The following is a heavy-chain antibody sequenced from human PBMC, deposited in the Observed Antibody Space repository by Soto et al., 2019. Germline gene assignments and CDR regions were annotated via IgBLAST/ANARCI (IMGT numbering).Heavy chain of an antibody. V-gene: IGHV3-53*01. CDR3: TRDGRGLGRLSLFEY. D-gene: IGHD2-21*02. Sequence: EVQLVESGGGLIHPGGSLRLSCGASGFNVNSDYMNWVRQTPGKGLEWVASIYSGETTYYADSVRGRFTISSDKSKNTLYFQLSSLRIEDTAVYYCTRDGRGLGRLSLFEYWGQGVLVTVSS. J-gene: IGHJ4*02. CDR2: IYSGETT. CDR1: GFNVNSDY.